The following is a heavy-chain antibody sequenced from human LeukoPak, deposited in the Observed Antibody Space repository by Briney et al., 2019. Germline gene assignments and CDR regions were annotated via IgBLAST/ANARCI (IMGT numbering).Heavy chain of an antibody. D-gene: IGHD3-22*01. CDR3: ARVEGGYYDSSGYFNYFDY. V-gene: IGHV3-7*01. J-gene: IGHJ4*02. Sequence: GGSLRLSCAASGFTFSSYWMSWVRQAPGKGLEWVANIKQDGSEKYYVDSMKGRFTISRDNAKNSLYLQMNSLRAEDTAVYYCARVEGGYYDSSGYFNYFDYWGQGALVTVSS. CDR1: GFTFSSYW. CDR2: IKQDGSEK.